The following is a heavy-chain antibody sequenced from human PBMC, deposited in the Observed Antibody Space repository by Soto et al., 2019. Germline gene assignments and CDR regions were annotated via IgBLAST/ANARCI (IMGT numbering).Heavy chain of an antibody. CDR1: GFTFTTYA. D-gene: IGHD3-10*01. CDR2: ISGSGGNT. V-gene: IGHV3-23*01. Sequence: EVQLLESGGGLIQPGGSLRLSCAASGFTFTTYAMSWVRQAPGKGLEWVSAISGSGGNTYYADSVKGRFNISRDNSKNTVHLQMNSLGVDDTAVYYCAKDFGEHWLPDYWCQGTVVTVSS. J-gene: IGHJ4*02. CDR3: AKDFGEHWLPDY.